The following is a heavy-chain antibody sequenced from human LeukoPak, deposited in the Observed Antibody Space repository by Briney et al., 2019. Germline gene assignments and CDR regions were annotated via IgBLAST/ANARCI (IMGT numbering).Heavy chain of an antibody. D-gene: IGHD3-22*01. CDR1: GFTFSSYA. CDR2: ISSNGGST. V-gene: IGHV3-64*01. J-gene: IGHJ4*02. Sequence: GGSLRLSCAASGFTFSSYAMHWVRQAPGKGPEYVSAISSNGGSTYYANSVKGRFTISRDNSKNTLYLQMGSLRAEDMAVYYCARVGYDSSGYLFDYWGQGTLVTVSS. CDR3: ARVGYDSSGYLFDY.